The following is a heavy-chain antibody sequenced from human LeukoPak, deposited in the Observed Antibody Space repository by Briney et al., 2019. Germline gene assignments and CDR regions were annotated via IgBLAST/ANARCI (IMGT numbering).Heavy chain of an antibody. J-gene: IGHJ5*02. CDR3: ARGQYDILTGYYGWFDP. Sequence: SETLSLTCTVSGGSISSYYWSWIRKPPGKGLEWIGYIYYSGSTNYNPSLKSRVTISVDTSKNQFSLKLSSVTAADTAVYYCARGQYDILTGYYGWFDPWGQGTLVTVSS. D-gene: IGHD3-9*01. V-gene: IGHV4-59*01. CDR1: GGSISSYY. CDR2: IYYSGST.